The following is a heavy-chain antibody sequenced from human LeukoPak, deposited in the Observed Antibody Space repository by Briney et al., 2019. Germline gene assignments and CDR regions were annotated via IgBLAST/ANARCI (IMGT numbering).Heavy chain of an antibody. V-gene: IGHV4-34*01. D-gene: IGHD6-19*01. CDR3: ARGAGTSRFAP. J-gene: IGHJ5*02. Sequence: PSETLSLTCAVYGGSFSGYYWSWIRQPPGKGLEWIGEINHSGSTNYNPSLKSRVTISVDTSKNQFSLKLSSVTAADTAVYYCARGAGTSRFAPWGQETLVTVSS. CDR2: INHSGST. CDR1: GGSFSGYY.